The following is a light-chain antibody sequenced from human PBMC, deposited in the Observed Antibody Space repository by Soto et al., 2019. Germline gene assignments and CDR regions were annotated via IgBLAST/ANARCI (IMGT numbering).Light chain of an antibody. CDR1: QSVRNSL. CDR2: GAS. V-gene: IGKV3-15*01. J-gene: IGKJ1*01. Sequence: IVFTVSPRTLTVSTIYRATLSFRAIQSVRNSLLAWYQQKPGQAPSLLIYGASTRATGVQDRFSGTGSGTEFTLTIATAHSENCAVYYTQPYKDEMPWTSGQGGKVDIK. CDR3: QPYKDEMPWT.